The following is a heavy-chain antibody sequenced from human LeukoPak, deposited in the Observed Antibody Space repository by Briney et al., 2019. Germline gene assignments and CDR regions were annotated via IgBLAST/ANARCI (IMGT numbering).Heavy chain of an antibody. CDR1: GYTFTDYY. J-gene: IGHJ4*02. CDR2: MNPNSGGT. Sequence: GASVKVSCKASGYTFTDYYIHWVRQAPGQGLEWMAWMNPNSGGTSYAQKFQGRVTVTRDTSISTAYMELNRLKFDDTAVYYCARNKEGKSLDYWGQGTLVTVSS. CDR3: ARNKEGKSLDY. V-gene: IGHV1-2*02.